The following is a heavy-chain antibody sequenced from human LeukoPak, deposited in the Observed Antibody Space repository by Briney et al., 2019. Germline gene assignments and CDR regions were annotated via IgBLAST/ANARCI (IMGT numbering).Heavy chain of an antibody. D-gene: IGHD3-22*01. CDR2: IWYDGSTK. CDR3: PRNYYYDSTRLYYFDY. Sequence: PGRSLRLSCAASGFTFSSYGMHWVRQAPGKGLEWVAVIWYDGSTKYYVDSVKGRFTISRDNSKNTLYLHMNSLRAEDTAVYYCPRNYYYDSTRLYYFDYWGQGTLVTVSS. CDR1: GFTFSSYG. V-gene: IGHV3-33*01. J-gene: IGHJ4*02.